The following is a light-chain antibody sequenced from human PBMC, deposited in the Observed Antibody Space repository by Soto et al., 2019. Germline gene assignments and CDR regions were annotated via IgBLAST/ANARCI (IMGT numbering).Light chain of an antibody. V-gene: IGLV2-14*01. CDR3: SSYTTRSTLDV. Sequence: QSALTQPASVSGSPGQSITISCTGTSSDIGVYDYVSWYQHHPGKAPKLMIYAVSNRPSGVSDRFSGSKSGNTASLTISGLQAEDEADYYCSSYTTRSTLDVFGTGTKLTVL. CDR2: AVS. CDR1: SSDIGVYDY. J-gene: IGLJ1*01.